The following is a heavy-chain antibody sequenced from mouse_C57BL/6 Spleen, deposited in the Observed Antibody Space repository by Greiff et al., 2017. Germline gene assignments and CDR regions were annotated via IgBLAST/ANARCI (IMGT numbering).Heavy chain of an antibody. Sequence: QVHVKQPGAELVMPGASVKLSCKASGYTFTSYWMHWVKQRPGQGLEWIGEIDPSDSYTNYNQKFKGKSTLTVDKSSSTAYMQLSSLTSEDSAVYYCARLEGGDYWGQGTTLTVSS. V-gene: IGHV1-69*01. CDR2: IDPSDSYT. J-gene: IGHJ2*01. CDR3: ARLEGGDY. CDR1: GYTFTSYW.